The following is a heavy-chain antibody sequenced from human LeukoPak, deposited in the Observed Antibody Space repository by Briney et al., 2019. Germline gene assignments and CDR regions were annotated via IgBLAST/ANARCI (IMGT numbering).Heavy chain of an antibody. CDR1: GFTFSNYA. D-gene: IGHD4-23*01. CDR2: ISGSGGST. V-gene: IGHV3-23*01. J-gene: IGHJ4*02. CDR3: ARVGVDYSGNIIKYFFDY. Sequence: GGSLRLSCAASGFTFSNYAMNWVRQAPGKGLEWVSGISGSGGSTYYADSVKGRFTISRDNSKNTLYLQMNSLRADDTAVYYCARVGVDYSGNIIKYFFDYWGQGTLVTVSS.